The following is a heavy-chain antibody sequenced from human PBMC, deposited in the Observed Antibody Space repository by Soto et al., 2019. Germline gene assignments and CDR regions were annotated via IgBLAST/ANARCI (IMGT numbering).Heavy chain of an antibody. V-gene: IGHV3-48*02. CDR3: ARDTPAGSSGDYLLRTFDI. CDR2: MSRSSSTI. D-gene: IGHD3-22*01. CDR1: GFTFTSYS. J-gene: IGHJ3*02. Sequence: GGSLRLSCAASGFTFTSYSMNWVRQAPGKGLEWVSYMSRSSSTIYYADSVKGRFTISRDNAKNSLYLQMNSLRDEDTAVYYCARDTPAGSSGDYLLRTFDIWGQGTMVTVSS.